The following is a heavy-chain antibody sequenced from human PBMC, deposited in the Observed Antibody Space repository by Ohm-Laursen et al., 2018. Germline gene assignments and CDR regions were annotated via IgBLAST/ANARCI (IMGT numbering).Heavy chain of an antibody. CDR1: GFTFSSYA. D-gene: IGHD3-10*01. Sequence: GSLRLSCSASGFTFSSYAMSWVRQAPGKGLEWVSAISGSGGSTYYADSVKGRFTISRGNSKNTPYLQMNSLRAEDTAVYYCATRITMLFWGQGTLVTVSS. V-gene: IGHV3-23*01. CDR3: ATRITMLF. CDR2: ISGSGGST. J-gene: IGHJ4*02.